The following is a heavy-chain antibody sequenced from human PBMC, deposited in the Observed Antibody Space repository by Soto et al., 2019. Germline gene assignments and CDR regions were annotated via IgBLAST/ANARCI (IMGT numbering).Heavy chain of an antibody. CDR1: GGSISSNSYY. CDR2: IYYSGST. J-gene: IGHJ4*02. V-gene: IGHV4-39*01. D-gene: IGHD4-17*01. Sequence: SETLSLTCTVSGGSISSNSYYWGWIRQPPGKGLEWIGSIYYSGSTYYNPSLKSRVTISVDTSKNQFSLKLSSVTAADTAVYYCARHWNGDLADYWGQGTLVTVSS. CDR3: ARHWNGDLADY.